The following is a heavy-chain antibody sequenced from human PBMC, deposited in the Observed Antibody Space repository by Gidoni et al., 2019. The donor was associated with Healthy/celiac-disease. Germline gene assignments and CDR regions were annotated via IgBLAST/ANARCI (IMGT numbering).Heavy chain of an antibody. D-gene: IGHD4-17*01. J-gene: IGHJ3*02. CDR2: ISSSSSYI. V-gene: IGHV3-21*01. Sequence: EVQLVESGGGLVKPGGSLRLSCAASGFTFSSYSMNWVRQAPGKGLEWVSSISSSSSYIYYADSVKGRFTISRDNAKNSLYLQMNSLRAEDTAVYYCARDAAMAHDYGDDYGGNLAFDIWGQGTMVTVSS. CDR1: GFTFSSYS. CDR3: ARDAAMAHDYGDDYGGNLAFDI.